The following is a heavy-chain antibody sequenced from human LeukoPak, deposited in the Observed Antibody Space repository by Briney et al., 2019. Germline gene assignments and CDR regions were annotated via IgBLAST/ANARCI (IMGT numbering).Heavy chain of an antibody. CDR2: IYSGGST. D-gene: IGHD5-18*01. Sequence: GGSLRLSCAASGFTVSSRYMSWVRQAPGKGLEWVSVIYSGGSTYYADSVKGRFTISRDNSRNTLYLQMNSLRVEDTAVYYCARRERLGYSYGRGTLDIWGQGTMVTVSS. V-gene: IGHV3-53*01. CDR1: GFTVSSRY. CDR3: ARRERLGYSYGRGTLDI. J-gene: IGHJ3*02.